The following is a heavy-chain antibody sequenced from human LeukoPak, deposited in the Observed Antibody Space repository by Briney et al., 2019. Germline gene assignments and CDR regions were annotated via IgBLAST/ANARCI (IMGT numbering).Heavy chain of an antibody. D-gene: IGHD4-17*01. Sequence: SETLSLTCTVPGDSISSYYWSWIRQPPGKGLEWIGYMYHSGSINYSPSLKSRDTISIDTSKNQFSLRLTSVTAADTAVYYCAATIKRDYGDTNLDYWGQGTLVTVSS. CDR3: AATIKRDYGDTNLDY. CDR2: MYHSGSI. J-gene: IGHJ4*02. CDR1: GDSISSYY. V-gene: IGHV4-59*01.